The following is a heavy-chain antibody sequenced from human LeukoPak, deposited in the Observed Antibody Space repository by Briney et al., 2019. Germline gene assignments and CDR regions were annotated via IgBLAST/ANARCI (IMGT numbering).Heavy chain of an antibody. CDR1: GFTFSSSA. CDR3: AKVRIQLWDDAFDI. CDR2: ISGSGGST. D-gene: IGHD5-18*01. J-gene: IGHJ3*02. Sequence: GGSLRLSCAASGFTFSSSAMNWVRQAPGKGLEWVSAISGSGGSTYYADSVKGRFTISRDNSKNTLFLQMNRLRAEDTAVYYCAKVRIQLWDDAFDIWGQGAMVTVSS. V-gene: IGHV3-23*01.